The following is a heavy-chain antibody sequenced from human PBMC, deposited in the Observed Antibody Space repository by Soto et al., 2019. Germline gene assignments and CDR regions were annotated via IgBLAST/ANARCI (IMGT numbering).Heavy chain of an antibody. D-gene: IGHD3-10*02. CDR1: GGSISSYY. Sequence: QVQLQESGPGLVKPSETLSLTCTVSGGSISSYYWSWIRQPPGKGLEWIGFIFYRGSTSYNPSLKSRVTISIDTSEDQFSLKLNSVTAADTAVYYCASMIGDPVLSFDAWGQGTLVAVSS. J-gene: IGHJ5*02. CDR3: ASMIGDPVLSFDA. CDR2: IFYRGST. V-gene: IGHV4-59*01.